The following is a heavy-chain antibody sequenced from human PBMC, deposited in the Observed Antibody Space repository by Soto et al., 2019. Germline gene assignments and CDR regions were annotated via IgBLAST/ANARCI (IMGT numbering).Heavy chain of an antibody. Sequence: PGGSLRLSCAASGFTFSSYVMHWVRQAPGKGLEWVAVISYDGSNKFYTDSVKGRFTISRDNSKDTLYLQMNSLTAEDTALYYCAKLDQYSSRQGYWGQGTLVPVYS. V-gene: IGHV3-30*18. D-gene: IGHD6-19*01. J-gene: IGHJ4*02. CDR3: AKLDQYSSRQGY. CDR1: GFTFSSYV. CDR2: ISYDGSNK.